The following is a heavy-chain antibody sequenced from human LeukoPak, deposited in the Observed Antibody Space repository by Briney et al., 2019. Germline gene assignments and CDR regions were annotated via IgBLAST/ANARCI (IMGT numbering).Heavy chain of an antibody. J-gene: IGHJ4*02. Sequence: SETLSLTRTVSGGSISSYYWSWIRQPPGKGLEWIGYIYYSGNTNYNTSLKSRVTISVDTSKNQFSLKLSSVTAADTAVYYCARLTYYDILTGYYTRDYWGQGTLVTVSS. D-gene: IGHD3-9*01. V-gene: IGHV4-59*12. CDR1: GGSISSYY. CDR3: ARLTYYDILTGYYTRDY. CDR2: IYYSGNT.